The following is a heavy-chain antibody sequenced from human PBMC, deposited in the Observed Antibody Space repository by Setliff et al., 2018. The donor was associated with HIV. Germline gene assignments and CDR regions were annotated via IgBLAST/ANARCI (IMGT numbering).Heavy chain of an antibody. CDR2: IYYSGST. D-gene: IGHD3-3*01. V-gene: IGHV4-39*07. J-gene: IGHJ4*02. CDR1: GGSISSGSYY. Sequence: SETLSLTCTVSGGSISSGSYYWSWIRQPPGKGLEWIGSIYYSGSTYYNPSLKSRVTISVDTSKNQFSLKLRSVTAADTAVYYCARGFRSGRIFGIDYWGQGTLVTVSS. CDR3: ARGFRSGRIFGIDY.